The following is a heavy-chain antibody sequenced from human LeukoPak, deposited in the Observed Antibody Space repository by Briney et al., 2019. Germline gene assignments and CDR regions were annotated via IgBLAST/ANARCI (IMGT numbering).Heavy chain of an antibody. V-gene: IGHV3-30-3*01. CDR1: GFTFISYA. D-gene: IGHD2-2*01. J-gene: IGHJ4*02. Sequence: GGSLRLSCAASGFTFISYAMHWVRQAPGKGLEWVAVISYDGSNKYYADSVKGRFTISRDNSKNTLYLQMNSLRAEDTAVYYCARDIGNIVVVPAATEYWGQGTLVTVSS. CDR3: ARDIGNIVVVPAATEY. CDR2: ISYDGSNK.